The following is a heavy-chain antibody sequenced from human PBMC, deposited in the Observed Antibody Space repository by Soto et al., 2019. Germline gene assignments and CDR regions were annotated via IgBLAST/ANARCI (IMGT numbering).Heavy chain of an antibody. CDR2: IFYSGST. D-gene: IGHD3-16*01. V-gene: IGHV4-31*03. J-gene: IGHJ4*02. CDR3: ARLPRRGYYFYY. CDR1: GDSISNDDYY. Sequence: QVQLQESGPGLVKPSQTLSLTCIVSGDSISNDDYYWSWIRQYPGKGLEWIGYIFYSGSTYYNPSLKSRVTMSVDTSKIQFSLKLSSVTAADTAVYYCARLPRRGYYFYYWGQGTLVTVSS.